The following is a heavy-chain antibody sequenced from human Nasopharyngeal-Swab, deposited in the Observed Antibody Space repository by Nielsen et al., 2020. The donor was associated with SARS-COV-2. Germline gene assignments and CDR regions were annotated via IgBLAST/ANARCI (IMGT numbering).Heavy chain of an antibody. CDR2: IYYSGST. J-gene: IGHJ3*02. D-gene: IGHD3-22*01. Sequence: RQAPGKGLEWIGYIYYSGSTYYNPSLKSRVTISVDTSKNQFSLKLSSVTAADTAVYYRARATMIVVVIGAFDIWGQGTMVTVSS. V-gene: IGHV4-31*02. CDR3: ARATMIVVVIGAFDI.